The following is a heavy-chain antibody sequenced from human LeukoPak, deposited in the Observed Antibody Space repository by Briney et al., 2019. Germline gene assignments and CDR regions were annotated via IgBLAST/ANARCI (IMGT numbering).Heavy chain of an antibody. D-gene: IGHD5-18*01. J-gene: IGHJ4*02. CDR2: IYHSGST. CDR1: GGSITSSSYY. Sequence: TSETLSLTCTVSGGSITSSSYYWGWIRQPPGKGLEWIGTIYHSGSTYYNPSLKSRVTISVDTSKNQFSLKLSSVTAADTAVYFCARASWRQLWLLDYWGQGTLVTVSS. V-gene: IGHV4-39*01. CDR3: ARASWRQLWLLDY.